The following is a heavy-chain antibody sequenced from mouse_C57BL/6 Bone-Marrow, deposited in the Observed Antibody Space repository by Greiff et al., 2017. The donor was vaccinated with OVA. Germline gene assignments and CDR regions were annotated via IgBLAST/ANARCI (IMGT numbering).Heavy chain of an antibody. D-gene: IGHD2-3*01. Sequence: EVQLQESGEGLVKPGGSLKLSCAASGFTFSSYAMSWVRQTPETRLEWVAYISSGGDYIYYADTVKGRFTISSDNARNTLYLQMSSLKSEDTAMYYCTRGDGYPFAYWGQGTLVTVSA. CDR1: GFTFSSYA. CDR2: ISSGGDYI. V-gene: IGHV5-9-1*02. J-gene: IGHJ3*01. CDR3: TRGDGYPFAY.